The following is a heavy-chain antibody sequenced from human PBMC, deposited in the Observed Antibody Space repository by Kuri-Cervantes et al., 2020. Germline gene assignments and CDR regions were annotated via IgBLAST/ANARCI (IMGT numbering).Heavy chain of an antibody. Sequence: GESLKISCAASGFTFSSYEMNWVRQAPGKGLEWASYISSSGSTIYYADSVKGRFTISRDNAKNTLYLQMNSLTTDDTAIYFCASASRGSSGWFPTDYWGQGTLVTVSS. CDR1: GFTFSSYE. CDR3: ASASRGSSGWFPTDY. D-gene: IGHD6-19*01. CDR2: ISSSGSTI. V-gene: IGHV3-48*03. J-gene: IGHJ4*02.